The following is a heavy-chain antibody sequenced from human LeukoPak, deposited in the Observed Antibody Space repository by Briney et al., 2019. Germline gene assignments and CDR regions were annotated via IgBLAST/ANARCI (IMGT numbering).Heavy chain of an antibody. D-gene: IGHD2-2*01. V-gene: IGHV1-8*01. CDR2: MNPKSGNT. Sequence: GASVKVSCKASGYTFISYDIVWLRQATGQGLEWMGNMNPKSGNTDYVQNFQGRVTMTRDTSITTAYMELSGLRSEDTAVYYCARKIASTRLGVRYYYMDVWGEGTTVTISS. J-gene: IGHJ6*03. CDR1: GYTFISYD. CDR3: ARKIASTRLGVRYYYMDV.